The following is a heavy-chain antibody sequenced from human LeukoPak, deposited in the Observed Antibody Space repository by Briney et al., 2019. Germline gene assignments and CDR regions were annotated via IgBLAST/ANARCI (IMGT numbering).Heavy chain of an antibody. J-gene: IGHJ4*02. Sequence: GGSLRLSCAASGFTFSDYYMSWFRQAPGKGLEWVANIKPDGSQKYYVDSVKGRFTISRDNAKNSLYQQMNSLRAEDTAVYYCANIYCSGGTCTYFDDWGQGTLVTVSS. CDR2: IKPDGSQK. D-gene: IGHD2-15*01. CDR1: GFTFSDYY. CDR3: ANIYCSGGTCTYFDD. V-gene: IGHV3-7*01.